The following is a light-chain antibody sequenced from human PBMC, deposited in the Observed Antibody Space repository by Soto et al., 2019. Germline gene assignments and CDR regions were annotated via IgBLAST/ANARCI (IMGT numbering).Light chain of an antibody. CDR1: QSISSW. J-gene: IGKJ2*01. CDR2: DAS. CDR3: QQYNSHYT. Sequence: DIQMTQSPSTLSASVGDRVTITCRASQSISSWLAWYQQKPGKAPKLLIYDASSLETGVPSRFSGSGSGTEFTLTISSLQPDDSATYYCQQYNSHYTFGQGTKVDIK. V-gene: IGKV1-5*01.